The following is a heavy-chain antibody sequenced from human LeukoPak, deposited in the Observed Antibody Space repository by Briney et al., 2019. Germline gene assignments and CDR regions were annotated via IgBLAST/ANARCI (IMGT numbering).Heavy chain of an antibody. J-gene: IGHJ3*02. V-gene: IGHV1-2*02. D-gene: IGHD1-14*01. CDR2: INPNSGGT. CDR3: ARGGGLERNKYNPSSAFDI. CDR1: GYTFTGYY. Sequence: ASVKVSCKASGYTFTGYYMHWVRQAPGQGLEWMGWINPNSGGTNYAQKFQGRVTMTRDTSISTAYMELSRLRSDDTAVYYCARGGGLERNKYNPSSAFDIWGQGTMVTVSS.